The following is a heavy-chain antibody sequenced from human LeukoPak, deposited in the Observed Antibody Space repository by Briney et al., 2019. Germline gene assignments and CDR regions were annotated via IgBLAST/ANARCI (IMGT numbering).Heavy chain of an antibody. Sequence: GGSLRLSCTASGFIFSHYGMHWVRQAPGKGLEWVANIKQGGGETYNVDSVKGRFSISRDNAKNSLYLQMNSLRAEDTAVYYCARGADGAFDYWGQGIVVTVSP. CDR3: ARGADGAFDY. J-gene: IGHJ4*02. CDR1: GFIFSHYG. V-gene: IGHV3-7*01. CDR2: IKQGGGET. D-gene: IGHD5-24*01.